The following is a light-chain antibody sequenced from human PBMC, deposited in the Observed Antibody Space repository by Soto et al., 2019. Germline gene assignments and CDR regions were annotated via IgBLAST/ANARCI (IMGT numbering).Light chain of an antibody. Sequence: DIVMTQSPESLAVSLGERATINCKSSQSVFSSSKKKNYLAWFQQKPGQPPKLLIYWASTRESGVPDRFSGSGSGTEFTLTISSLQAEDVAVYYCQQYYSSPAFTFGQGTNLEIK. J-gene: IGKJ2*01. CDR2: WAS. V-gene: IGKV4-1*01. CDR3: QQYYSSPAFT. CDR1: QSVFSSSKKKNY.